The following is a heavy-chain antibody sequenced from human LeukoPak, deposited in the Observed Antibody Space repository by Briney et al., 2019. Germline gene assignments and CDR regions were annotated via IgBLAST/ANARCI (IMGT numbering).Heavy chain of an antibody. J-gene: IGHJ5*02. CDR3: ARESLPGNNWFDP. D-gene: IGHD3-10*01. V-gene: IGHV4-39*07. CDR1: GASISSSSYY. Sequence: PSETLSLTCAVSGASISSSSYYWGWIRQPPGKGLEWIGSIYYSGSTYYNPSLKSRVTISADTSKNQFSLKLSSVTAADTAVYYCARESLPGNNWFDPWGQGTLVTVSS. CDR2: IYYSGST.